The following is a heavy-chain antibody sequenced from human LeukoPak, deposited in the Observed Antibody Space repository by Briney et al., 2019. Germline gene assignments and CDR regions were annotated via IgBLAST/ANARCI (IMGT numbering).Heavy chain of an antibody. D-gene: IGHD2-15*01. Sequence: SQTLSLTCTVSGGSISSGGYYWSWIRQHPGKGLEWIGYIYYSGSTYYNPSLKSRVTISVDTSKNQFSLKLSSVTAADTAVYYCARALGLGYCSGGSRYPYYFDYWGQGTLVTVSS. CDR1: GGSISSGGYY. CDR3: ARALGLGYCSGGSRYPYYFDY. CDR2: IYYSGST. V-gene: IGHV4-31*03. J-gene: IGHJ4*02.